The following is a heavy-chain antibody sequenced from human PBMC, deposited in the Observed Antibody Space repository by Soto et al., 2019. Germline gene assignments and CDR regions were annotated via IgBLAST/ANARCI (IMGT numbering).Heavy chain of an antibody. CDR3: ARQRTSVVTQAYFDS. V-gene: IGHV4-39*01. CDR2: IYYSGST. Sequence: PSETLSLTCTVTGDSINNRSYYFFCIRQPPGKGLELIGSIYYSGSTYNNPSLKSRVSMSVDTSKNQFSLKLRSVTAADTALYYCARQRTSVVTQAYFDSWGQGSLVTVSS. J-gene: IGHJ4*02. CDR1: GDSINNRSYY. D-gene: IGHD2-21*02.